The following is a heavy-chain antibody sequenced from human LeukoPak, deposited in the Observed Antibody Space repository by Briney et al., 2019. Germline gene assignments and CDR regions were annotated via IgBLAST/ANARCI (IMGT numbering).Heavy chain of an antibody. CDR1: GGTFSSYA. V-gene: IGHV1-69*13. CDR2: IIPIFGTA. Sequence: SVKVSCKASGGTFSSYAISWVRQAPGQGLEWMGGIIPIFGTANYAQKFQGRVTITADESTSTAYMELRSLRSDDTAVYYCARDGHDPGYFDYWGQGTLVTVSS. D-gene: IGHD1-1*01. CDR3: ARDGHDPGYFDY. J-gene: IGHJ4*02.